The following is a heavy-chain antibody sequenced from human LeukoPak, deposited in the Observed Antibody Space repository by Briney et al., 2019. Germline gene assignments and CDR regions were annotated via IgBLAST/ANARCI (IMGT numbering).Heavy chain of an antibody. CDR2: ISYDGDNK. J-gene: IGHJ4*02. CDR1: GFTFSTYA. V-gene: IGHV3-30*04. Sequence: PGRSLRLSCAASGFTFSTYAMHWVRQSPGKGLEWEAVISYDGDNKYYADSVKGRFTISRDNSKNMLYLQMNSLRVEDSALYYCARDGGSHWGQGTLVTVSS. CDR3: ARDGGSH. D-gene: IGHD3-16*01.